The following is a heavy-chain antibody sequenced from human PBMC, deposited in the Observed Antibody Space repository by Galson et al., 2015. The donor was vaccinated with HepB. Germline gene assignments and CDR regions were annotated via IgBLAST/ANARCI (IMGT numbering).Heavy chain of an antibody. CDR2: ISSSGSTI. Sequence: SLRLSCAASGFTFSSYSMNWVRQAPGKGLEWVSYISSSGSTIYYADSVKGRFTISRDNAKNSLSLQMNSLRDEDTAVYYCARERADTAVPDSWGQGTLVTVSS. CDR3: ARERADTAVPDS. V-gene: IGHV3-48*02. D-gene: IGHD5-18*01. CDR1: GFTFSSYS. J-gene: IGHJ5*01.